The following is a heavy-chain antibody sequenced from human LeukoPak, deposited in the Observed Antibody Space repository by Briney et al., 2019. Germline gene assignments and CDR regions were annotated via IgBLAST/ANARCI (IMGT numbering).Heavy chain of an antibody. J-gene: IGHJ4*02. CDR2: IIPIFGTA. CDR1: GGTFSSYA. CDR3: ASADGYNFNYFDY. V-gene: IGHV1-69*05. Sequence: SVKVSCKASGGTFSSYAISWVRQAPGQGLEWMGGIIPIFGTANYAQKFQGRVTITTDESTSTAYMELSSLRSEDTAVYYCASADGYNFNYFDYWGQGTLVTISS. D-gene: IGHD5-24*01.